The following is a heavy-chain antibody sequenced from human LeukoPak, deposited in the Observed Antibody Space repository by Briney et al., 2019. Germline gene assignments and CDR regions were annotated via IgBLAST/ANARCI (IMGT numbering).Heavy chain of an antibody. Sequence: GGSLRLSCTASGFTFGDYAMSWVRQAPGKGLEWVGFIRSKAYGGTTEYAASVKGRFTISRDDSKSIAYLQMNSLKTEDTAVYYCTRDLAPYCGGDCYYDYWGQGTLVTVSS. CDR3: TRDLAPYCGGDCYYDY. D-gene: IGHD2-21*02. CDR2: IRSKAYGGTT. CDR1: GFTFGDYA. V-gene: IGHV3-49*04. J-gene: IGHJ4*02.